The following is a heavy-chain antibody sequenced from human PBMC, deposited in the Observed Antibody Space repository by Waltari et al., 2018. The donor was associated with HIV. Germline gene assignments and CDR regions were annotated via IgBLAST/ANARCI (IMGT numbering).Heavy chain of an antibody. CDR1: GFTFTNYW. J-gene: IGHJ6*02. V-gene: IGHV3-7*01. CDR3: ARIGTFPHNYAIDF. Sequence: EVQLMESGGGLVQSEGSLRLSCAASGFTFTNYWMSWVRQTPGKGLEWVAYIKDDGSEKYYMGSVKGRFTISRDNAKNSMFLQMNSLRAEDTAVYYCARIGTFPHNYAIDFWGQGTTVTVSS. CDR2: IKDDGSEK. D-gene: IGHD1-26*01.